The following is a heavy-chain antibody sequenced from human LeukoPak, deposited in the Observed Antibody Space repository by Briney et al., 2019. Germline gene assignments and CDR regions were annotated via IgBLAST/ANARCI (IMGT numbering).Heavy chain of an antibody. CDR1: GGSISSYY. D-gene: IGHD6-6*01. V-gene: IGHV4-59*01. CDR3: ARDSRWDCSSFDY. Sequence: KASETLSLTCTVYGGSISSYYWSWIRQPPGKGLEWIGYIYYSGSTNYNPSLKSRVTISVDTSKNQFSLNLSSVTAAYTAVYYCARDSRWDCSSFDYWGQGTLVTVSS. J-gene: IGHJ4*02. CDR2: IYYSGST.